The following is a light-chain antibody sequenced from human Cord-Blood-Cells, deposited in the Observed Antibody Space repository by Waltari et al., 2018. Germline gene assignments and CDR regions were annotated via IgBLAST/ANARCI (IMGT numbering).Light chain of an antibody. Sequence: SYELTQPPSVSVSPGQPASNTCSADKFGADYACWYQQKPGQSPVLVIYQDSKRPSGIPERFSGSNSGNTATLTISGTQAMDEADYYCQAWDSSTYVFGTGTKVTVL. CDR2: QDS. J-gene: IGLJ1*01. V-gene: IGLV3-1*01. CDR3: QAWDSSTYV. CDR1: KFGADY.